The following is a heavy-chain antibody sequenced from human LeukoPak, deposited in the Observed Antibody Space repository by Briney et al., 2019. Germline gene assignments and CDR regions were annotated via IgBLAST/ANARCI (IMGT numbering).Heavy chain of an antibody. CDR3: ATTPT. CDR2: ISYSGST. Sequence: ASETLSLTCILSGGSLSSSTSYWGWIRQPPGKGMEWLGSISYSGSTYYNPSLKCRVTISRDTSKDQFSLRLSSATAADTAVYYCATTPTWGQGTLVTVSS. J-gene: IGHJ5*02. V-gene: IGHV4-39*01. CDR1: GGSLSSSTSY.